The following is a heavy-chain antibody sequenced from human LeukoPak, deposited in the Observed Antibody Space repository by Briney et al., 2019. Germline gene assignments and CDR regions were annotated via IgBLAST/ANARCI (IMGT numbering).Heavy chain of an antibody. CDR1: GFTLSSYW. J-gene: IGHJ4*02. V-gene: IGHV3-74*01. CDR2: IKSDGTYT. Sequence: GGSLRLSCAASGFTLSSYWMHWVRQAPGKGLVWVSRIKSDGTYTTYADCVKGRFTISRDNAKNTLYLQMNSLRAEDTAVYYCTRDSSYGYDFWGQGTLVTVSS. D-gene: IGHD5-18*01. CDR3: TRDSSYGYDF.